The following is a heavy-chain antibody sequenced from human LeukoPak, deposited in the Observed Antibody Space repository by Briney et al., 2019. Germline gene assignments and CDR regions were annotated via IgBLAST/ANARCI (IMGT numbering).Heavy chain of an antibody. V-gene: IGHV1-18*01. Sequence: ASVKVSCKASGYIFASYGISWVRQAPGQGRQWMGWISGYNGNTNYAQKCQGRVTVTTGTSARTVYMGLRSVRSNETCVYYCARQAACSSTRCPIDYWGQGTLVTVSP. CDR2: ISGYNGNT. CDR1: GYIFASYG. CDR3: ARQAACSSTRCPIDY. J-gene: IGHJ4*02. D-gene: IGHD2-2*01.